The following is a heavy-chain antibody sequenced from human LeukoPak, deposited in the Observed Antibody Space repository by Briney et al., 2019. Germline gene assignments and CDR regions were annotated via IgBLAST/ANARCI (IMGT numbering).Heavy chain of an antibody. Sequence: PGGSLRLSCAASGFMFSDSWMHWVRRAPGKGLEWVSGISWNSGSIGYADSVKGRFTISRDNAKNSLYLQMNSLRAEDTALYYCAKDLEAAFDYWGQGTLVTVSS. CDR1: GFMFSDSW. V-gene: IGHV3-9*01. CDR3: AKDLEAAFDY. CDR2: ISWNSGSI. J-gene: IGHJ4*02.